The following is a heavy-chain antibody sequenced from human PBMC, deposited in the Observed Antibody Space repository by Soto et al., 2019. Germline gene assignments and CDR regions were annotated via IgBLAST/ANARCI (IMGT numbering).Heavy chain of an antibody. Sequence: QVQLVQSGAEVKEPGASVKVSCKASGYTFTYYTIHWVRQAPGQGLEWMGSISSGNGNTKFSQKFQDRVTFTRDTSAGTAYMELGSLRSEDTAVYYCARKRQLVYFDYWGQGTLVTVSS. J-gene: IGHJ4*02. V-gene: IGHV1-3*01. CDR1: GYTFTYYT. CDR3: ARKRQLVYFDY. CDR2: ISSGNGNT. D-gene: IGHD6-6*01.